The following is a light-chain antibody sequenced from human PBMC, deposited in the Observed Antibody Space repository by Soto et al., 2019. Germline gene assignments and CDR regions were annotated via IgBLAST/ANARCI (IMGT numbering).Light chain of an antibody. J-gene: IGLJ3*02. CDR3: CSYTSSSIRV. V-gene: IGLV2-14*01. CDR1: SSDVGGYNH. Sequence: QSVLTQPASVSGYPGQSITISCTGTSSDVGGYNHVSWYQQHPGKAPKLIIYEVRNRPSGVSNRLSGSKSGNTASLTISGLQADDEADYYCCSYTSSSIRVFGGGTKLTVL. CDR2: EVR.